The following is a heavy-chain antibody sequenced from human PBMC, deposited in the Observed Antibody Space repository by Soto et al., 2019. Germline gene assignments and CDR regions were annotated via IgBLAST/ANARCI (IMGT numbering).Heavy chain of an antibody. V-gene: IGHV4-34*01. CDR1: GGXXXXXX. CDR3: ARDFGAGAHFDH. D-gene: IGHD4-17*01. J-gene: IGHJ4*02. Sequence: QVQLQQWGAGLLKPSETLSLTCVVXGGXXXXXXXXXXRLTPGKGLEWIGEIDHSGRTNYNPSLXGGFXXSXEXXXXXXSXXXXSVTVADTAVYYCARDFGAGAHFDHWGQGTLVTVSS. CDR2: IDHSGRT.